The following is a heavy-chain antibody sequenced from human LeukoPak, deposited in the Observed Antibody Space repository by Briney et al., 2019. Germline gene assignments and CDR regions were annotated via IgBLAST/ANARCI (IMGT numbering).Heavy chain of an antibody. CDR3: ASMTTYYDYVWGSYRPYYFDY. CDR1: GFTFSSYA. V-gene: IGHV3-23*01. J-gene: IGHJ4*02. CDR2: ISGSGGST. Sequence: QPGGSLRLSCAASGFTFSSYAMSWVRQAPGKGLEWVSAISGSGGSTYYADSVKGWFTISRDNSKNTLYLQMNSLRAEDTAVYYCASMTTYYDYVWGSYRPYYFDYWGQGTLVTVSS. D-gene: IGHD3-16*02.